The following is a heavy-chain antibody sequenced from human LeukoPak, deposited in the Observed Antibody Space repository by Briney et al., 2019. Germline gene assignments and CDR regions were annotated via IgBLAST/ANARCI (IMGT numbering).Heavy chain of an antibody. CDR2: IQYDGSNE. Sequence: PGGSLRLSCAASGYTFRSYGMHWVRQAPGKGLGWVAYIQYDGSNEQYADSVKGRFSISRDSSKNILYLQMNSLRAEDTAVYYCARDGYSGSDALWGQGTLVTVSS. CDR3: ARDGYSGSDAL. CDR1: GYTFRSYG. J-gene: IGHJ4*02. D-gene: IGHD5-12*01. V-gene: IGHV3-30*02.